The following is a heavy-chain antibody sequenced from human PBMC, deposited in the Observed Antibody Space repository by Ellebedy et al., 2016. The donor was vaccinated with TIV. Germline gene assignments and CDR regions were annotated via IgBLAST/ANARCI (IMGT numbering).Heavy chain of an antibody. Sequence: SLKISXAASGFTFDDYAMHWVRQAPGKGLEWVSGISWNSGSIGYADSVKGRFTISRDNAKNSLYLQMNSLRAEDTALYYCAKDSIWFGELWGSGGWFDPWGQGTLVTVSS. CDR3: AKDSIWFGELWGSGGWFDP. J-gene: IGHJ5*02. D-gene: IGHD3-10*01. CDR1: GFTFDDYA. V-gene: IGHV3-9*01. CDR2: ISWNSGSI.